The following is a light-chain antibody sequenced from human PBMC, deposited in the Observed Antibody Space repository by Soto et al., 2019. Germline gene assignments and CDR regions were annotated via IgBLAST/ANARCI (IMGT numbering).Light chain of an antibody. V-gene: IGKV1-27*01. CDR2: AAS. J-gene: IGKJ3*01. CDR1: QGISNY. CDR3: QKYNSPPYT. Sequence: DIQMTQSPSSLSASVGDRVTITYRASQGISNYLTWYQQKPGKVPKLLIYAASTLQSEVPSRFSGSGSGTDFTLTISSLQPEDVATYYCQKYNSPPYTFGPGTKVDIK.